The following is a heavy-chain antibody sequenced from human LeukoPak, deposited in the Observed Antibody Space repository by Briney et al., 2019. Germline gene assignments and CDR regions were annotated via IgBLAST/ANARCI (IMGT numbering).Heavy chain of an antibody. CDR2: IYYSGST. CDR3: ARYGDYVDY. Sequence: TSETLSLTCTVSGDSISSSSYYWGWIRQHRGRVLEWIGSIYYSGSTYYNPSLKSRVTISADTYKNQFSLKLSSVTAADTAVYYCARYGDYVDYWGQGTLVTVSS. D-gene: IGHD4-17*01. CDR1: GDSISSSSYY. J-gene: IGHJ4*02. V-gene: IGHV4-39*01.